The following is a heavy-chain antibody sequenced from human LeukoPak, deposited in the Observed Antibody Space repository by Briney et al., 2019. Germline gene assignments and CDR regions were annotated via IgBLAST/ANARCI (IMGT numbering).Heavy chain of an antibody. V-gene: IGHV4-39*07. Sequence: PSETLSLTCTVSGGSISSSSYYWGWIRQPPGKGLEWIGSIYYSGSTYYNPSLKSRVTISVDTSKNQFSLKLSSVTAADTAVYYCARGGGSFTSSWYGNTFDYWGQGTLVTVSS. J-gene: IGHJ4*02. D-gene: IGHD6-13*01. CDR3: ARGGGSFTSSWYGNTFDY. CDR2: IYYSGST. CDR1: GGSISSSSYY.